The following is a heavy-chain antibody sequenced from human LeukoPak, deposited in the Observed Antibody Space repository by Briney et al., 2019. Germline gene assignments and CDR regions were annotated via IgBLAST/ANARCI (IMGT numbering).Heavy chain of an antibody. V-gene: IGHV1-24*01. CDR3: ARDAGVVVPAANYMDV. D-gene: IGHD2-2*01. CDR2: FDPEDGET. CDR1: GYTLTELS. Sequence: ASVKVSCKVSGYTLTELSMHWVRQAPGKGLEWMGGFDPEDGETIYAQKFQGRVTMTEDTSTDTAYMELSSLRAEDTAVYYCARDAGVVVPAANYMDVWGKGTTVTVSS. J-gene: IGHJ6*03.